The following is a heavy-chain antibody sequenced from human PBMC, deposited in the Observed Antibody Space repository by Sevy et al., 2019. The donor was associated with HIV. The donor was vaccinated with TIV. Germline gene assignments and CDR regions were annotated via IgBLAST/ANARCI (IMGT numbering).Heavy chain of an antibody. J-gene: IGHJ6*03. CDR2: ISYSGST. D-gene: IGHD3-10*01. CDR1: GGSISTYY. V-gene: IGHV4-59*01. Sequence: SETLSLTCTVSGGSISTYYWSWIRQPPGKGLEWIGYISYSGSTNYNPSAKSRVTISVDTSKNQFSLKLSSVTAADTAVYYCARTANYGSGSLYYYYIDVWGKGTTVTVSS. CDR3: ARTANYGSGSLYYYYIDV.